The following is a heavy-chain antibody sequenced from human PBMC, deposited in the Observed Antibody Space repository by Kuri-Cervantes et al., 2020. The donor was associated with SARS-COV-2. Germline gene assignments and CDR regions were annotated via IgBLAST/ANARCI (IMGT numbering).Heavy chain of an antibody. V-gene: IGHV1-24*01. CDR3: ATVWVGYMDV. CDR2: FDPEDGET. J-gene: IGHJ6*03. Sequence: ASVKVSCKASGYTFTSYDINWVRQATGQGLEWMGGFDPEDGETIYAQKFQGRVTMTEDTSTDTAYMELSSLRSEDPAVYYCATVWVGYMDVWGKGTTVTVSS. CDR1: GYTFTSYD. D-gene: IGHD1-26*01.